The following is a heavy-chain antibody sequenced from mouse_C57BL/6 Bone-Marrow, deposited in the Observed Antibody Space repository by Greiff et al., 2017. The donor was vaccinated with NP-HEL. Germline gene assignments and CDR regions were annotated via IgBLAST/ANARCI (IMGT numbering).Heavy chain of an antibody. D-gene: IGHD2-4*01. CDR1: GYTFTDHT. J-gene: IGHJ3*01. CDR3: ARTLYYDYDAWFAY. Sequence: VKLMESDAELVKPGASVKISCKVSGYTFTDHTIHWMKQRPEQGLEWIGYIYPRDGSTKYNEKFKGKATLTADKSSSTAYMQLNSLTSEDSAVYFCARTLYYDYDAWFAYWGQGTLVTVSA. V-gene: IGHV1-78*01. CDR2: IYPRDGST.